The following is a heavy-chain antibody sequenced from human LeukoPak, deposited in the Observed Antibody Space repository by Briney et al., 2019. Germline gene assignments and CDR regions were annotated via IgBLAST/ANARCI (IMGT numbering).Heavy chain of an antibody. J-gene: IGHJ4*02. CDR2: INPNSVGT. D-gene: IGHD6-19*01. CDR1: GYTFTGYY. Sequence: ASVKVSCKASGYTFTGYYMHWVRQAPGQGLEWMGWINPNSVGTNYAQKFQGRVTMTRDTSISTAYMELSRLRSDDTAVYYCASGWDSSGWYYFDYWGQGTLVTVSS. V-gene: IGHV1-2*02. CDR3: ASGWDSSGWYYFDY.